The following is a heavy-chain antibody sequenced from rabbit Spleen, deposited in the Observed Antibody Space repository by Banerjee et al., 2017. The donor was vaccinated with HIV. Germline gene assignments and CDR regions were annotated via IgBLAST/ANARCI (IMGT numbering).Heavy chain of an antibody. Sequence: QEQLVESGGGLVQPGGSLTLSCKASGFDVSTDYMSWVRQAPGKGLEWIGCIYIGSATTDYANWVNGRFTISRENAQNTVFLQMTSLTAADTATYFCARDGAGGSYFALWGPGTLVTVS. CDR3: ARDGAGGSYFAL. CDR2: IYIGSATT. D-gene: IGHD8-1*01. V-gene: IGHV1S47*01. J-gene: IGHJ4*01. CDR1: GFDVSTDY.